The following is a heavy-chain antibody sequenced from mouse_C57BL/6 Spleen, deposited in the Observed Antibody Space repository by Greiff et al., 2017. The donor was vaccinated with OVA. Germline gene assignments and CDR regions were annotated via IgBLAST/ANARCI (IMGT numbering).Heavy chain of an antibody. CDR1: GFNIKDYY. CDR2: IDPEDGET. D-gene: IGHD2-3*01. V-gene: IGHV14-2*01. CDR3: ARGYDGYYVGY. Sequence: EVQLQQSGAELVKPGASVKLSCTASGFNIKDYYMHWVKQRTEQGLEWIGRIDPEDGETKYAPKFPGKATITADTSSNTAYLQLSSLTSEDTAVYYCARGYDGYYVGYWGQGTTLTVSS. J-gene: IGHJ2*01.